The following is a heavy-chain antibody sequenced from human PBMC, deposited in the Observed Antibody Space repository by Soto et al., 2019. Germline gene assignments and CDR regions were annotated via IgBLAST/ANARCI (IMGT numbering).Heavy chain of an antibody. CDR1: GFTFSSYG. CDR2: ISYDGSNK. V-gene: IGHV3-30*18. Sequence: QVQLVESGGGVVQPGRSLRLSCAASGFTFSSYGMHWVRQAPGKGLEWVAVISYDGSNKYYADSVKGRFTISRDNSKNTLYLQMNSLRAADTALYYCAKDSMDTAMVTYYYYGMDVWGQGTTVTVSS. D-gene: IGHD5-18*01. CDR3: AKDSMDTAMVTYYYYGMDV. J-gene: IGHJ6*02.